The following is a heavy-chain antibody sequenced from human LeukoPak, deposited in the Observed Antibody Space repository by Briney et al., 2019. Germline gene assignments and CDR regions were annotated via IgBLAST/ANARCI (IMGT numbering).Heavy chain of an antibody. CDR2: IYYSGST. CDR3: ARENGSGSYYRVGLRPYNWFDP. CDR1: GGSIRNYY. D-gene: IGHD3-10*01. Sequence: SETLSLTCTVSGGSIRNYYWSWIRQPPGKGLEWIGYIYYSGSTNYNPSLKSRVTISVDTSKNQFSLKLSSVTAADTAVYYCARENGSGSYYRVGLRPYNWFDPWGQGTLVTVSS. V-gene: IGHV4-59*01. J-gene: IGHJ5*02.